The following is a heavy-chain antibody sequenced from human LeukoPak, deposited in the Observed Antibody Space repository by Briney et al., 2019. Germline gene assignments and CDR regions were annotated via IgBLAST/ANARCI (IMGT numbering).Heavy chain of an antibody. J-gene: IGHJ4*02. Sequence: PGGSLRLSCAASGFTFDDYAMHWVRQAPGKGLEWVSLISGDGGSTYYADSVKGRFTISRDNSKNPLYLQMNSLRTEDTALYYCAKDILDYYGSGSYGIDYWGQGTLVTVSS. CDR3: AKDILDYYGSGSYGIDY. CDR2: ISGDGGST. V-gene: IGHV3-43*02. CDR1: GFTFDDYA. D-gene: IGHD3-10*01.